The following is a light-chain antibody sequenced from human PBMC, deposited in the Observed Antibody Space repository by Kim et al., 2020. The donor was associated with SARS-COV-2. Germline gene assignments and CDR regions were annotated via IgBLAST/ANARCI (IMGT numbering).Light chain of an antibody. V-gene: IGKV3-11*01. J-gene: IGKJ1*01. CDR3: QQRTRSSWT. CDR2: DAS. Sequence: EVVLTQSPATLSLSPGESATLSCRVSQSIGRYLAWYQQKPGQAPRLLIYDASERPTGIPARFSGSGSGKDFTLSISSLEPEDLAVYYCQQRTRSSWTFGQGTKVDIK. CDR1: QSIGRY.